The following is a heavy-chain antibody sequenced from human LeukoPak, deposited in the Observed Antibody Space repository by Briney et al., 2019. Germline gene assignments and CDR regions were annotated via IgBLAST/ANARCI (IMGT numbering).Heavy chain of an antibody. CDR3: VKGLDYSSSQMDS. Sequence: GGSLRLSCVASGITFSNYAVSWVRQAPEKGLDWVSVISGSAHKIRYADSVKGRFTISRDNSRNTVYVQMNSLTPEDTAVYYCVKGLDYSSSQMDSWGQGTLVTVSS. D-gene: IGHD6-6*01. CDR2: ISGSAHKI. J-gene: IGHJ4*02. CDR1: GITFSNYA. V-gene: IGHV3-23*01.